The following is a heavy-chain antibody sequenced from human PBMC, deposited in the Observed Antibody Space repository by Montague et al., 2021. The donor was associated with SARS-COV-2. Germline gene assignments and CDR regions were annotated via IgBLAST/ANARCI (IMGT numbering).Heavy chain of an antibody. Sequence: CAISGDSVSSNSATWNWVRQSPSRGLEWLGRTYYRSKWYNDYAVSLRGRATINPDTSKNQFSLQLNSVTPEDTAIYYCTSGREGNYNVMDVWGQGTTVTVSS. CDR2: TYYRSKWYN. CDR1: GDSVSSNSAT. D-gene: IGHD1-1*01. V-gene: IGHV6-1*01. J-gene: IGHJ6*02. CDR3: TSGREGNYNVMDV.